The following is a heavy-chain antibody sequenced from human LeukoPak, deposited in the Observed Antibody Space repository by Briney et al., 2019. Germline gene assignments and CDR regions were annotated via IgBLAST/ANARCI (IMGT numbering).Heavy chain of an antibody. CDR2: IYYSGST. CDR1: GGSISSSSYY. J-gene: IGHJ6*03. CDR3: ARTSPRSEFWRTYQMQMKIYYYMDV. Sequence: SETLSLTCTVSGGSISSSSYYWGWIRQPPGKGLEWIGSIYYSGSTYYNPSLKSRVTISIDKSKNQFSLKLRSVTAADTAVYYCARTSPRSEFWRTYQMQMKIYYYMDVWGKGTTAIVSS. V-gene: IGHV4-39*07. D-gene: IGHD3/OR15-3a*01.